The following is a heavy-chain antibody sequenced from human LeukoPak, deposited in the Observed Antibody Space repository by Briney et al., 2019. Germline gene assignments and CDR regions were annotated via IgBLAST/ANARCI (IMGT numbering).Heavy chain of an antibody. Sequence: SETLSLTCTVSGGSISSSSYYWSWIRQPAGKGLEWIGRIHTSGSTNYNPSLKSRVTISVDTSKNQFSLKLSSVTAADTAVYYCARVYYSSSYDYWYFDLWGRGTLVTVSS. CDR1: GGSISSSSYY. CDR2: IHTSGST. V-gene: IGHV4-61*02. D-gene: IGHD6-13*01. J-gene: IGHJ2*01. CDR3: ARVYYSSSYDYWYFDL.